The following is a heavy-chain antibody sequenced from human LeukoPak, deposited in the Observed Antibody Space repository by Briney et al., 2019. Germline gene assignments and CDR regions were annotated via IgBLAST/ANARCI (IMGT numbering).Heavy chain of an antibody. CDR3: ARVAFYGAIPDDV. J-gene: IGHJ3*01. CDR1: GGSLSSGGYS. CDR2: IYQSGIT. V-gene: IGHV4-30-2*01. D-gene: IGHD2-21*01. Sequence: PSETLSLTCAVSGGSLSSGGYSWSWIRQPPGKGLEWIGYIYQSGITHYNSSVKSRVTISIDTSKNQFSLKLSSVTAADTAVYYCARVAFYGAIPDDVWGQGTMVTVSS.